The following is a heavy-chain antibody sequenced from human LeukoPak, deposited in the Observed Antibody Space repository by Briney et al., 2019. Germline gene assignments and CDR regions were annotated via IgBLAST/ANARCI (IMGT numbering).Heavy chain of an antibody. Sequence: PGGSLRLSCAASGFTFSTYAMHWVRQAPGKGLEWVAVISYDGTNKHYVDSVKGRFTISRDNSKNTLYLQMNSLRAEDTAVYYCAKDLRGYSYGLDYWGQGTLVTVSS. V-gene: IGHV3-30*18. CDR1: GFTFSTYA. D-gene: IGHD5-18*01. CDR3: AKDLRGYSYGLDY. J-gene: IGHJ4*02. CDR2: ISYDGTNK.